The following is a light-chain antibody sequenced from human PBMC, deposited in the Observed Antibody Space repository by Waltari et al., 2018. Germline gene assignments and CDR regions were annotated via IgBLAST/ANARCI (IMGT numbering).Light chain of an antibody. CDR2: DVV. Sequence: QSALTQPRSVSGSPGQSVTISCSGTSSDVGNYNFVSWYQQHPGNAPKLLISDVVKLPSGVPYRFSGSKSGNTSSLTISGLQTEDEADYYCCSYAGSYTFVFGGGTQLTVL. V-gene: IGLV2-11*01. CDR3: CSYAGSYTFV. CDR1: SSDVGNYNF. J-gene: IGLJ7*01.